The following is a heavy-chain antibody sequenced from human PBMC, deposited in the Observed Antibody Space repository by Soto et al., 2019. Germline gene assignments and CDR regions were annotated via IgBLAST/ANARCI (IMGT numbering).Heavy chain of an antibody. CDR1: GFTFSSYG. D-gene: IGHD2-15*01. J-gene: IGHJ4*02. CDR2: ISYDGSNK. V-gene: IGHV3-30*18. Sequence: GGSLRLSCAASGFTFSSYGMHWVRQAPGKGLEWVAVISYDGSNKYYADSVKGRFTISRDNSKNTLYLQMNSLRAEDTAVYYCAKGPPSGYCSGGSCYLYWGQGTLVTVSS. CDR3: AKGPPSGYCSGGSCYLY.